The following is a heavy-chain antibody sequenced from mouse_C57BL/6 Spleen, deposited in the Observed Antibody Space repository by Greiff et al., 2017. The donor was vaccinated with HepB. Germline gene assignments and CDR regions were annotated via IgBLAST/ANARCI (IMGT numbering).Heavy chain of an antibody. V-gene: IGHV1-64*01. CDR3: ARSAQATRYYAMDY. CDR2: IHPNSGST. D-gene: IGHD3-2*02. Sequence: QVQLQQPGAELVKPGASVKLSYKASGYTFTSYWMHWVKQRPGQGLEWIGMIHPNSGSTNYNEKFKSKATLTVDKSSSTAYMQLSSLTSEDSAVYYCARSAQATRYYAMDYWGQGTSVTVSS. CDR1: GYTFTSYW. J-gene: IGHJ4*01.